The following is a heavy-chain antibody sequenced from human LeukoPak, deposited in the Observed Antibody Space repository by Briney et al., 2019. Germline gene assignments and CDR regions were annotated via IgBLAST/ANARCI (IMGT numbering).Heavy chain of an antibody. CDR1: GGTFSSYA. CDR3: ARDYCSSTSCYAVDP. J-gene: IGHJ5*02. D-gene: IGHD2-2*01. CDR2: IIPIFGTA. Sequence: ASVKISCKASGGTFSSYAISWVRQAPGQGLEWMGGIIPIFGTANYAQKFQGRVTMTRDTSTSTVYMELSSLRSEDTAVYYCARDYCSSTSCYAVDPWGQGTLGTVSS. V-gene: IGHV1-69*05.